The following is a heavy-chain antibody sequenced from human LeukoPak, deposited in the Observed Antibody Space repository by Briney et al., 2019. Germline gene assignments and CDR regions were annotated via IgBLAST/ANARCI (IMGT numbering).Heavy chain of an antibody. CDR1: GGSISSSSYY. D-gene: IGHD5-18*01. J-gene: IGHJ2*01. CDR3: ASHSNRERYFDL. V-gene: IGHV4-61*05. CDR2: IYYSGST. Sequence: SETLSLTCTVSGGSISSSSYYWGWIRQPPGKGLEWIGYIYYSGSTNYNPSLKSRVTMSVDTSKNQFSLKLSSVTAADTAVYYCASHSNRERYFDLWGRGTLVTVSS.